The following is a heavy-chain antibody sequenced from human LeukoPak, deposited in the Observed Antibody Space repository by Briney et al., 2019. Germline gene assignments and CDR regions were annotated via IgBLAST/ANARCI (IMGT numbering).Heavy chain of an antibody. CDR3: ARDRLAAAGSGG. J-gene: IGHJ4*02. CDR2: INPNSGGT. D-gene: IGHD6-13*01. V-gene: IGHV1-2*06. Sequence: GASVEVSCTASGYTFTGYYIHWVRQAPGQGLEWMGRINPNSGGTNYAQKFQGTVTMTRDTSINTAYMELSRLTSDDTAVYYCARDRLAAAGSGGWGQGTLVTVSS. CDR1: GYTFTGYY.